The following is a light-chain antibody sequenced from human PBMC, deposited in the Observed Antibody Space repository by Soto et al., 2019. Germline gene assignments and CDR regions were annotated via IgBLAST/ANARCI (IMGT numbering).Light chain of an antibody. CDR3: GSWDSSLSAHV. J-gene: IGLJ1*01. CDR2: DDN. Sequence: QSVLTQPPSVSAAPGQKVTISCSGSSSNIGGNSVSWYQQLPGTAAKLLIYDDNKRPSGIPGRFSGSNSGTSATLGITGFQTGDAADYYCGSWDSSLSAHVFGTGAKGTVL. CDR1: SSNIGGNS. V-gene: IGLV1-51*01.